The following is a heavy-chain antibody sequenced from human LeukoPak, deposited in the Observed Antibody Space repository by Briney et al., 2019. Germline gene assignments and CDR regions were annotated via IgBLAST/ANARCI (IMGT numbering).Heavy chain of an antibody. CDR2: ICYSGNT. Sequence: SETLSLTCTVSGDSISSSSSYWGWIRQPPGKGLEWIGSICYSGNTYYNPSLKSRVSTSIDTSKNQFSLKLSSVTAADTAVYYCGRMISANFYFYYGMDVWGQGTTVTVSS. CDR1: GDSISSSSSY. V-gene: IGHV4-39*01. J-gene: IGHJ6*02. D-gene: IGHD4/OR15-4a*01. CDR3: GRMISANFYFYYGMDV.